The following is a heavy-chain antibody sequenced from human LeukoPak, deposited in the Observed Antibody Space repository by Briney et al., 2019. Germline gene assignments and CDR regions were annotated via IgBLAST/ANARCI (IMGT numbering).Heavy chain of an antibody. CDR2: TNPNSGGT. V-gene: IGHV1-2*02. D-gene: IGHD3-22*01. J-gene: IGHJ4*02. CDR3: ARGLDSSGYYLDY. Sequence: ASVKVSYKASGYTFTGYYMHWVRQAPGQGLEWMGWTNPNSGGTNYAQKFQGRVTMTRDTSISTAYMELSRLRSDDTAVYYCARGLDSSGYYLDYWGQGTLVTVSS. CDR1: GYTFTGYY.